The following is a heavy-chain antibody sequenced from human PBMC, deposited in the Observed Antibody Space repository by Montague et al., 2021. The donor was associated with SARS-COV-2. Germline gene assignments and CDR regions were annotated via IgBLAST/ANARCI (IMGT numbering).Heavy chain of an antibody. D-gene: IGHD2-2*01. CDR3: ARHPIGYCSSTSCYVG. CDR2: IYYSGST. Sequence: SETLSLTCTVSGGSISSSSYYWGWIRQPPGKGLEWIGSIYYSGSTYYSPSLKSRVTISVDTSKNQFSLKLSSVTAADTAVYYCARHPIGYCSSTSCYVGWGQGTLVTVSS. CDR1: GGSISSSSYY. V-gene: IGHV4-39*01. J-gene: IGHJ4*02.